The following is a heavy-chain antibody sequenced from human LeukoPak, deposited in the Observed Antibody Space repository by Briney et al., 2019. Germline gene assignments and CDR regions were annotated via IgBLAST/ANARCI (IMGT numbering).Heavy chain of an antibody. CDR1: GYTFTSYY. V-gene: IGHV1-46*01. CDR3: ARGGGQSSDYYASSGYRGGVDY. D-gene: IGHD3-22*01. Sequence: ASVKVSCKASGYTFTSYYMHWVRQAPGQGLEWMGIINPSGGSTSYAQKFQGRVTMTRDMSTSTVYMELSSLRSEDTAVYYCARGGGQSSDYYASSGYRGGVDYWGQGTLVTVSS. CDR2: INPSGGST. J-gene: IGHJ4*02.